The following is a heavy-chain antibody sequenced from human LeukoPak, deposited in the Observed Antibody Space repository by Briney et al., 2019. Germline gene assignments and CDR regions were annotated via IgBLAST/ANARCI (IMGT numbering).Heavy chain of an antibody. CDR1: GFAFSSYE. CDR2: ISSSGSTI. J-gene: IGHJ3*02. CDR3: VTPTSPQDDAFDI. Sequence: PTGGSLRLSCAASGFAFSSYEMNWVRQAPGKGLEWVSYISSSGSTIYYADSVKGRFTISRDNAKNSLYLQMNSLRAEDTAVYYCVTPTSPQDDAFDIWGQGTMVTVSS. V-gene: IGHV3-48*03. D-gene: IGHD6-6*01.